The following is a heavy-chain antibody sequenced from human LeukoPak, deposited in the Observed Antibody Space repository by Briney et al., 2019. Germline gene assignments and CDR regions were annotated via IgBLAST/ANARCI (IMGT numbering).Heavy chain of an antibody. CDR1: GFTFDDYA. Sequence: GGSLRLSCAASGFTFDDYAMHWVRQAPGKGLEWVSLISGDGGSTYYADSVKGRFTISRDNAKNSLYLQMNSLRAEDTAVYYCARVGEYCSSTSCFGGKYYYYYMDVCGKGTTVTVSS. J-gene: IGHJ6*03. CDR2: ISGDGGST. CDR3: ARVGEYCSSTSCFGGKYYYYYMDV. D-gene: IGHD2-2*01. V-gene: IGHV3-43*02.